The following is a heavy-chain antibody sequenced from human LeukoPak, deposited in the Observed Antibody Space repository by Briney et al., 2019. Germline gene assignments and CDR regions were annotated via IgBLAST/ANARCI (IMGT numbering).Heavy chain of an antibody. D-gene: IGHD3-9*01. CDR2: IYHSGST. V-gene: IGHV4-4*02. CDR1: GGSIRSSNW. CDR3: ARRVPLYYDILTSMDY. Sequence: PSETLSLTCAVSGGSIRSSNWWSWVRQPPGKGLEWIGEIYHSGSTNYNPSLKSRVTISVDKSKNQFSLKLSSVTAADTAVYYCARRVPLYYDILTSMDYWGQGTLVTVSS. J-gene: IGHJ4*02.